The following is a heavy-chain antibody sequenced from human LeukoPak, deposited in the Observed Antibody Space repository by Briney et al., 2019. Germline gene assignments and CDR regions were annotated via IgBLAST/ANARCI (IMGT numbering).Heavy chain of an antibody. CDR1: GFTFSTYA. J-gene: IGHJ4*02. Sequence: PGGSLRLSCAASGFTFSTYAMSWVRQAPGKGLEWVSGISGSGDNTYYADSVTGRFTISRDNSRNTLSLQMNSLRAEDTAIYYCAKDVMRCSGGCIWGQGTLVTVSS. CDR2: ISGSGDNT. D-gene: IGHD2-15*01. V-gene: IGHV3-23*01. CDR3: AKDVMRCSGGCI.